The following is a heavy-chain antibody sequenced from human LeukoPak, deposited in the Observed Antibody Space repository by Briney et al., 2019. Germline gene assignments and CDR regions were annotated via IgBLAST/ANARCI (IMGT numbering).Heavy chain of an antibody. D-gene: IGHD1-26*01. CDR1: EFTFGDYA. CDR2: IRSKAYGGTT. Sequence: GGSLRLSCTASEFTFGDYAISWVRQAPGKGLEWVGFIRSKAYGGTTEYAASVKGRFTISRDDSKSIAYLQMNSLKTEDTAVYYCTRGRRATHDYWGQGTLVTVSS. V-gene: IGHV3-49*04. CDR3: TRGRRATHDY. J-gene: IGHJ4*02.